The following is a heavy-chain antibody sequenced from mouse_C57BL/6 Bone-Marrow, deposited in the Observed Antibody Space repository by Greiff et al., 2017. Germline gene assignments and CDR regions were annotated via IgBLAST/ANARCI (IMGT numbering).Heavy chain of an antibody. Sequence: EVQLQESGPELVKPGASVKISCKASGYSFTDYNMNWVKQSNGKSLEWIGVINPNYGTTSYNQKFKGKATLTVDQSSSTSYMQLNSLTSEDSAVYYCARYYGSSYENYAMDYWGQGTTLTVSS. V-gene: IGHV1-39*01. CDR2: INPNYGTT. CDR3: ARYYGSSYENYAMDY. D-gene: IGHD1-1*01. CDR1: GYSFTDYN. J-gene: IGHJ2*01.